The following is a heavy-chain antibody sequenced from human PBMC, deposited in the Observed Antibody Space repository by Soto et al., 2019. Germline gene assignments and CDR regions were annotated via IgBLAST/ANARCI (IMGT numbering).Heavy chain of an antibody. CDR1: GFTFSSYA. CDR2: ISGSGGST. D-gene: IGHD3-16*02. J-gene: IGHJ4*02. CDR3: AKGGEDDYIWGSYRSWLYYFDY. V-gene: IGHV3-23*01. Sequence: GGSLRLSCAASGFTFSSYAMSWVRQAPGKGLEWVSAISGSGGSTYYADSVKGRFTISRDNSKNTLYLQMNSLRAEDTAVYYCAKGGEDDYIWGSYRSWLYYFDYWGQGTLVTVSS.